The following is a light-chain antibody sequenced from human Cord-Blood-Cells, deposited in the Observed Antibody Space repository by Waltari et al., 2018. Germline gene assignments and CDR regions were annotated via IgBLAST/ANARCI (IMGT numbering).Light chain of an antibody. CDR1: QSISSY. Sequence: QLIQSLSSLSGSVGDRVTITCRASQSISSYLNWYQQKPGKAPKLLIYAASSLQSGVPSRFSGSGSGTDFTLTISSLQPEDFATYYCQQSYSTPYTFGQGTKLEIK. CDR2: AAS. V-gene: IGKV1-39*01. J-gene: IGKJ2*01. CDR3: QQSYSTPYT.